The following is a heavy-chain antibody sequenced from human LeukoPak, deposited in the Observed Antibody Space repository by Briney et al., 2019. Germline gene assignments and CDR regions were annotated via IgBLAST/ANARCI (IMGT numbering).Heavy chain of an antibody. V-gene: IGHV1-69*05. Sequence: SVKVSCKASGGTFSSYAISWVRQAPGQGLEWMGGIIPIFGTANYAQKFQGRVTITTDESTSTAYMELSSLRSEDTAVYYCAREYYDSSGRKHAFENWGQGTMVTVSS. D-gene: IGHD3-22*01. CDR1: GGTFSSYA. J-gene: IGHJ3*02. CDR3: AREYYDSSGRKHAFEN. CDR2: IIPIFGTA.